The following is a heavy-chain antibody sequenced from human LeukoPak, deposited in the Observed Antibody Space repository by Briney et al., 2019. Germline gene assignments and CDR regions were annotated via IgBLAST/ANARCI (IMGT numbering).Heavy chain of an antibody. CDR1: RGSISSYY. CDR3: ASLGGTYDY. V-gene: IGHV4-4*09. D-gene: IGHD1-26*01. Sequence: SETLSLTCTVSRGSISSYYWSWVRQPPGKGLEWAGYISDSGSTNYKPSLKSRVTISRDTSKSQVSLKMRFVTAADTAVYFCASLGGTYDYWGQGILVIVSS. J-gene: IGHJ4*02. CDR2: ISDSGST.